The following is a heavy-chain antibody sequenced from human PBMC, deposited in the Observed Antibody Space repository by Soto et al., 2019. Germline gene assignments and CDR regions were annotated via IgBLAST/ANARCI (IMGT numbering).Heavy chain of an antibody. CDR1: GYTFTSYA. V-gene: IGHV7-4-1*01. D-gene: IGHD6-13*01. CDR3: ARNKARQQPSKVYNWFDP. J-gene: IGHJ5*02. CDR2: ISTNTGNP. Sequence: QVQLVQSGSELKKPGASVKVSCKASGYTFTSYAMNWVRQAPGQGLEWMGWISTNTGNPTYAQGFTGRFVFSLDTSVSTAYLQICSLKAEDTAVYYCARNKARQQPSKVYNWFDPWGQGTLVSVSS.